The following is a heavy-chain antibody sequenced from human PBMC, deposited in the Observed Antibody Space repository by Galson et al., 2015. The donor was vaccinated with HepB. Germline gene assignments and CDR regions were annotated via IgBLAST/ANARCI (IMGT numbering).Heavy chain of an antibody. Sequence: SLRLSCAASGFTFSDYYMSWIRQAPGKGLEWVSYISSSSSYTNYADSVKGRFTISRDNAKNSLYLQMNSLRAEDTAVYYCARAGPPSYSSGWTNWFDPWGQGTLVTVSS. V-gene: IGHV3-11*05. J-gene: IGHJ5*02. D-gene: IGHD6-19*01. CDR1: GFTFSDYY. CDR3: ARAGPPSYSSGWTNWFDP. CDR2: ISSSSSYT.